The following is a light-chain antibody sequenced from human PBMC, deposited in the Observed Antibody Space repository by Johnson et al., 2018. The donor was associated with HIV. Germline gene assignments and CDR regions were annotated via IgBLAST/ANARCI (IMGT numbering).Light chain of an antibody. CDR1: SSNIGNNY. J-gene: IGLJ1*01. CDR3: GTWDNSLSGCYV. CDR2: ENK. V-gene: IGLV1-51*01. Sequence: QSVLTQPPSVSAAPGQKVTISCSGSSSNIGNNYVSWYQKLPGTAPKLLIYENKKRPSGIHDRFSGSKSGTSATLGITGLQTGDEADYYCGTWDNSLSGCYVFRSGTKVTVL.